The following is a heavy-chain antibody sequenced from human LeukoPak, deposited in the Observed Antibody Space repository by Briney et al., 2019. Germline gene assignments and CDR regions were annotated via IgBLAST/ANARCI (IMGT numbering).Heavy chain of an antibody. Sequence: SETLSLTCTVSGGSISSGGYYWSWIRQHPGKGLEWIGYIYYSGSTYYNPSLKSRVTISVDTPKNQFSLKLSSVTAADTAVYYCARVLGATDAFDIWGQGTMVTVSS. CDR3: ARVLGATDAFDI. CDR1: GGSISSGGYY. V-gene: IGHV4-31*03. J-gene: IGHJ3*02. D-gene: IGHD3-3*01. CDR2: IYYSGST.